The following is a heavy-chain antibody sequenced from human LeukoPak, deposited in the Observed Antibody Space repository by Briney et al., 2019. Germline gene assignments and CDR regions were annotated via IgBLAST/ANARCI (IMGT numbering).Heavy chain of an antibody. CDR3: AKGSYYDSSGSFYFDY. CDR1: GFTFGAYA. V-gene: IGHV3-30*04. D-gene: IGHD3-22*01. Sequence: QPGRSLRLSCAASGFTFGAYALHWVRQAPGKGLEWVAVISFDGSTKYYADSVKGRFTISRDNSKNTLYVQVNSLGTEDTAAYYCAKGSYYDSSGSFYFDYWGQGTLVTVSS. CDR2: ISFDGSTK. J-gene: IGHJ4*02.